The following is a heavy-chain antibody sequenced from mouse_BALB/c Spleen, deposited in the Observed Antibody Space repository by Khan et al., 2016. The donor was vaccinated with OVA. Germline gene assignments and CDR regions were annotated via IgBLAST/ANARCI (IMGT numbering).Heavy chain of an antibody. CDR3: ARDYWFAY. Sequence: EVELVESGGGLVQPGGSLKLSCAASGFTFSNYAMSWVRQTPEKRLEWVASISSCGSTYYPDSVKGRFTISSDNARNCRYRQMSSLRSEDTAMYYCARDYWFAYWGQGTLVTVSA. J-gene: IGHJ3*01. CDR2: ISSCGST. V-gene: IGHV5-6-5*01. CDR1: GFTFSNYA.